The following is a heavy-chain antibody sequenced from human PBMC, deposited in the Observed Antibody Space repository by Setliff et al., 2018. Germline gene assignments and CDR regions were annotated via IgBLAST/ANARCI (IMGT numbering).Heavy chain of an antibody. J-gene: IGHJ3*02. V-gene: IGHV1-69*05. Sequence: SVKVSCKASGGTFSSYAISWVRQAPGQGLEWMGGIIPNFGTANYAQKFQGRVTITTDESTSTAYMELSSLRSEDTAVYYCARATYYYDSSGYFLDAFDIWGQGTMVTVSS. CDR2: IIPNFGTA. D-gene: IGHD3-22*01. CDR3: ARATYYYDSSGYFLDAFDI. CDR1: GGTFSSYA.